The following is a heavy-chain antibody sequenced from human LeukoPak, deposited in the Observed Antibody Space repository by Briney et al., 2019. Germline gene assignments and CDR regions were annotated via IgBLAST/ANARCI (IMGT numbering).Heavy chain of an antibody. CDR1: GYTFTSYY. Sequence: ASVKVSCKASGYTFTSYYMHWVRQAPGQGLEWMGIINPSGGSTSYAQKFQGRVTMTRDTSTSTVYMELSSLRSEDTAVYYCARDKGYVVVPAMLPSQFYYYYGMDVWGQGTTVTVSS. J-gene: IGHJ6*02. CDR3: ARDKGYVVVPAMLPSQFYYYYGMDV. D-gene: IGHD2-2*01. V-gene: IGHV1-46*01. CDR2: INPSGGST.